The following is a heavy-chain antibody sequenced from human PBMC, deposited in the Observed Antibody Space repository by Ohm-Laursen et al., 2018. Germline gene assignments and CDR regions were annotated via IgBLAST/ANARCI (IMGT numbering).Heavy chain of an antibody. D-gene: IGHD2-8*01. CDR2: IYYSGST. CDR3: ARDWAGVDYYYGMDV. J-gene: IGHJ6*02. CDR1: GGSISSGGYY. V-gene: IGHV4-31*03. Sequence: SDTLSLTCTVSGGSISSGGYYWSWIRQHPGKGLEWIGYIYYSGSTYYNPSLKSRVTISVDTSKNQFSLKLSSVTAADTAVYYCARDWAGVDYYYGMDVWGQGTTVTVSS.